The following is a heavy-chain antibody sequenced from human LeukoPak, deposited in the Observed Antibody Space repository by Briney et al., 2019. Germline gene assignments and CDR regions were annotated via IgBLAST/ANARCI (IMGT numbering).Heavy chain of an antibody. Sequence: SETPSLTCTSSGGSISSYYWGWIRQPAGKGLEWIGRIYTSGSTNYNPSLKSRVTMSVDTSKNQFSLKLSSVTAADTAVYYCAREGPWIQLPIWGQGTLVTVSS. CDR2: IYTSGST. J-gene: IGHJ4*02. D-gene: IGHD5-18*01. CDR1: GGSISSYY. CDR3: AREGPWIQLPI. V-gene: IGHV4-4*07.